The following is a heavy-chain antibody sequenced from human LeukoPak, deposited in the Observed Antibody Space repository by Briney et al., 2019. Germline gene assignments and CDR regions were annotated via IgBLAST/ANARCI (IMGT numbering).Heavy chain of an antibody. CDR1: GFTFSNYW. J-gene: IGHJ4*02. Sequence: SGGSLRLSCAASGFTFSNYWMSWVRQAPGKGLEWVANIKHDGSETHYVASVKGRFTISRDNAKKSLDLQMHSLRAEDTAVYYCARIIEGEQLTLDCWGQGTLVTVSS. CDR2: IKHDGSET. D-gene: IGHD6-13*01. V-gene: IGHV3-7*04. CDR3: ARIIEGEQLTLDC.